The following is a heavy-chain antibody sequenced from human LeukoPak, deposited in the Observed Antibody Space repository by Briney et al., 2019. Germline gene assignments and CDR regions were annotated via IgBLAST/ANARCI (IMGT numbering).Heavy chain of an antibody. J-gene: IGHJ6*03. CDR3: ARRRGTIAAAGTVYYYYYMDV. CDR2: INHSGST. V-gene: IGHV4-34*01. CDR1: GGSFSGYY. D-gene: IGHD6-13*01. Sequence: SETLSLTCAVYGGSFSGYYWSWIRQPPGQGLEWIGEINHSGSTNYNPSLKSRVTISVDTSKNQFSLKLSSVTAADTAVYYCARRRGTIAAAGTVYYYYYMDVWGKGTTVTISS.